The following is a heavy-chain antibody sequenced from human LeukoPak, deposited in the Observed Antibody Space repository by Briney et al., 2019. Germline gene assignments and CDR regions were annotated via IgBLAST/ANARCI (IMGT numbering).Heavy chain of an antibody. CDR1: GFTFSSHA. Sequence: GGSLRLSCAASGFTFSSHAMSWVRQAPGKGLEWVSAISGSGGSTYYADSVKGRFTISRDNSKNTLYLQMNSLRAEDTAVYYCAKPGWFGELLGRFDYWGQGTLVTVSS. V-gene: IGHV3-23*01. J-gene: IGHJ4*02. CDR2: ISGSGGST. D-gene: IGHD3-10*01. CDR3: AKPGWFGELLGRFDY.